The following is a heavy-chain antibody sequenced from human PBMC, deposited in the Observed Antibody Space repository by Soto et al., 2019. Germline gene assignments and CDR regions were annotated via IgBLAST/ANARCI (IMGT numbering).Heavy chain of an antibody. J-gene: IGHJ4*02. D-gene: IGHD3-16*02. CDR1: GYTFTSYA. V-gene: IGHV1-3*01. CDR3: ASGIMITFGGVLVPLDY. Sequence: ASVKVSCKASGYTFTSYAMHWVRQAPGQRLEWMGWINAGNGNTKYSQKFQGRVTITRDTSASTAYMELSSLRSEDTAVYYCASGIMITFGGVLVPLDYWGQGTLVTVSS. CDR2: INAGNGNT.